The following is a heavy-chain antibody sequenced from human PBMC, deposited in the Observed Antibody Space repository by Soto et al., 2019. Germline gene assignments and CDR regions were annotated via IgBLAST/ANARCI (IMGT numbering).Heavy chain of an antibody. Sequence: SETLSLTCAVSGGSISSSNWWSWVRQPPGKGLEWIGEIYHSGSTNYNPSLKSRVTISVDKSKNQFSLKLSSVTAADTAVYYCARDPRREYXLLGRLSSDRSYYGMDVWGQGTTVTVSS. CDR3: ARDPRREYXLLGRLSSDRSYYGMDV. D-gene: IGHD2-2*01. CDR1: GGSISSSNW. V-gene: IGHV4-4*02. J-gene: IGHJ6*01. CDR2: IYHSGST.